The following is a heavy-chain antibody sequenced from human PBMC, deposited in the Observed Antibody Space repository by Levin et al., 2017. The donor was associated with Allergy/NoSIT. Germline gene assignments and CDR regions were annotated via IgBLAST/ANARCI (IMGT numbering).Heavy chain of an antibody. J-gene: IGHJ3*02. CDR2: IWYDGSNE. V-gene: IGHV3-33*01. CDR3: ARDVGYSSGWLNDAFDI. CDR1: GFTFSSYV. D-gene: IGHD6-19*01. Sequence: GESLKISCAASGFTFSSYVMHWVRQAPGKGLEWVAVIWYDGSNEYYADSVKGRFTISRDNSKNTLYLQMNSLRAEDTAVYYCARDVGYSSGWLNDAFDIWGQGTMVTVSS.